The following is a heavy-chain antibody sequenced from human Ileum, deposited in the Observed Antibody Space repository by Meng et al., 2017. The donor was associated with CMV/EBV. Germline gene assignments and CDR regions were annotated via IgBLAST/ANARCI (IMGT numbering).Heavy chain of an antibody. J-gene: IGHJ4*01. CDR2: IDIDGSIT. V-gene: IGHV3-74*01. CDR3: ARDADGPGSLIDY. D-gene: IGHD6-13*01. Sequence: EVQLVVSGGGLVQPGGSRRLSFAVSGFTFTDYWMQWVRQAPGKGLVWVSRIDIDGSITTFSDSVKGRFTISRDNAKNTLYLEMNSLRAEDTAVYYCARDADGPGSLIDYWGRGTLVTVSS. CDR1: GFTFTDYW.